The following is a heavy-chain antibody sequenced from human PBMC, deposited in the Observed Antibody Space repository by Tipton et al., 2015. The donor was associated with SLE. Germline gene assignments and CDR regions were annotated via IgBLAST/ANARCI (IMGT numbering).Heavy chain of an antibody. CDR2: INHSGST. Sequence: TLSLTCAVYGGSFSGYYWSWIRQPPGKGLEWIGEINHSGSTNYNPSLKSRVTISVDTSKNQFSLKLSSVTAADTAVYYCARGDYGSGSYYNARRREPFDYWRQGTLVTVSS. CDR1: GGSFSGYY. CDR3: ARGDYGSGSYYNARRREPFDY. V-gene: IGHV4-34*01. J-gene: IGHJ4*02. D-gene: IGHD3-10*01.